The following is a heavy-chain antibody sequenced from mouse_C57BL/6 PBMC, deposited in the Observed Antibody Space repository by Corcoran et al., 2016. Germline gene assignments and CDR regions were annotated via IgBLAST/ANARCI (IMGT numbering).Heavy chain of an antibody. J-gene: IGHJ3*01. Sequence: EVQLQQSGPELVKPGASVKISCKASGYTFTDYYMNWVKQSHGKSLEWIGDINPNNGGPSYNQKFKGKATLNVDKSSSTAYMELRSLTSEDSAVYYWERNNYGSSLAWVAYWGQGTLVTVSA. CDR2: INPNNGGP. CDR3: ERNNYGSSLAWVAY. D-gene: IGHD1-1*01. CDR1: GYTFTDYY. V-gene: IGHV1-26*01.